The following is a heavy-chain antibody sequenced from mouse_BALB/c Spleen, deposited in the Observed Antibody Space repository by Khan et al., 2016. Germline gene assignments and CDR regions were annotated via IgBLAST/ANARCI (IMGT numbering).Heavy chain of an antibody. Sequence: VQLQQPGPELVKPGASVKMSCKASEYTFTSYVMHWVKQKPGQGLEWIGYIHPYNDGTKYNEKFKGKATLTSDKSSSTAYMELSSLTSEDSAVYYCARGYYGSSYSFDYWGQGTTLTVSS. CDR2: IHPYNDGT. V-gene: IGHV1S136*01. D-gene: IGHD1-1*01. J-gene: IGHJ2*01. CDR1: EYTFTSYV. CDR3: ARGYYGSSYSFDY.